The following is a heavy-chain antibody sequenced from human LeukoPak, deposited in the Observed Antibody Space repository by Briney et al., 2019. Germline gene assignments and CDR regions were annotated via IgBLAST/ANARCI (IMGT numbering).Heavy chain of an antibody. V-gene: IGHV3-30*02. CDR3: AKDALIGYYGSGTDY. J-gene: IGHJ4*02. Sequence: PGGSLRLSCAASGFTFSSYGMHWVRQVRGRGLEWVAFIRYDGSNKYYADSVKGRFTISRDNSKNTLYLQMNSLRAEDTAVYYCAKDALIGYYGSGTDYWGQGTLVTVSS. CDR2: IRYDGSNK. D-gene: IGHD3-10*01. CDR1: GFTFSSYG.